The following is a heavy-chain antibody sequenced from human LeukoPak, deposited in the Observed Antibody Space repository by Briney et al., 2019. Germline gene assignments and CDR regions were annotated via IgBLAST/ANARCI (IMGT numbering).Heavy chain of an antibody. D-gene: IGHD6-13*01. J-gene: IGHJ4*02. CDR1: GFTFSSYG. V-gene: IGHV3-33*01. CDR3: ARDQEAAPLDY. CDR2: IWYDGSNK. Sequence: GGSLRLSCAASGFTFSSYGMHWVRQAPGKGLEWVAVIWYDGSNKYYADSVKGRFTISRDNSKNPLYLQMNSLRAEDTAVYYCARDQEAAPLDYWGQGTLVTISS.